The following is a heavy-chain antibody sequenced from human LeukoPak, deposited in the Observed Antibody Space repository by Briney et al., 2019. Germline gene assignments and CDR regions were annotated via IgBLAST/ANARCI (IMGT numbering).Heavy chain of an antibody. CDR2: IFHNGAT. CDR1: GGSISSRSHY. V-gene: IGHV4-39*06. CDR3: ARVTLIQPWF. J-gene: IGHJ4*02. Sequence: SETLSLTCTVSGGSISSRSHYWGWFRQPPGKGLEWIGSIFHNGATHYNSSLKSRATLSVDTSKNQFALKLSSVTAADTAVYYCARVTLIQPWFWGQGTLVTVSS. D-gene: IGHD5-18*01.